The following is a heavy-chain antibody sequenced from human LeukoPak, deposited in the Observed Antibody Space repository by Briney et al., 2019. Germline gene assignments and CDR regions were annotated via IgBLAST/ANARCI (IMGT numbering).Heavy chain of an antibody. CDR1: AFTLSTYA. V-gene: IGHV3-23*01. D-gene: IGHD4-17*01. CDR2: ISGSGGST. CDR3: AKVDGDAGSDAFDI. Sequence: PGGSLRLSCAASAFTLSTYAMSWVRQAPGKGLEWVSAISGSGGSTYYADSVKGRFTISRDNSKNTLYLQMNSLRAEDTAVYYCAKVDGDAGSDAFDIWGQGTMVTVSS. J-gene: IGHJ3*02.